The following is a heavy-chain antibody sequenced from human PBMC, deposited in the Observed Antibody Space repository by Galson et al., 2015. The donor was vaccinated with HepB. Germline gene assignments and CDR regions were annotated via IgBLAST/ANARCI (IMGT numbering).Heavy chain of an antibody. D-gene: IGHD3-10*01. CDR1: GGTFSSYA. Sequence: SVKVSCKASGGTFSSYAISWVRQAPGQGLEWMGRIIPIFGIANYAQKFQGRVTITADKSTSTAYMELSSLRSEDTAVYYCARVRGGGYHGSGSYYNVYYYGMDVWGQGTTVTVSS. J-gene: IGHJ6*02. CDR2: IIPIFGIA. CDR3: ARVRGGGYHGSGSYYNVYYYGMDV. V-gene: IGHV1-69*04.